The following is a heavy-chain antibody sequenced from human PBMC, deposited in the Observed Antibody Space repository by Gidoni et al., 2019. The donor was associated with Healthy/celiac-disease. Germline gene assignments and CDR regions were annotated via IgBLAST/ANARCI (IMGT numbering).Heavy chain of an antibody. CDR2: IYYSGST. CDR3: ARGFGAAKIDY. V-gene: IGHV4-39*01. CDR1: GGSISSSSYY. Sequence: QLQLQESGPGLVKPSATLSLTCTVSGGSISSSSYYWGWIRQPPGKGLEWIGSIYYSGSTYYNPSLKSRVTRSADTSKNQFSLKLSSVTAADTAVYYCARGFGAAKIDYWGQGTLVTVSS. D-gene: IGHD3-10*01. J-gene: IGHJ4*02.